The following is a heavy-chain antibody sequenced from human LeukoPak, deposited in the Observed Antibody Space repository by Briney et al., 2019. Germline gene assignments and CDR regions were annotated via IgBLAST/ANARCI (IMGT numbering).Heavy chain of an antibody. V-gene: IGHV4-39*07. CDR2: IYYSGST. D-gene: IGHD1-26*01. CDR3: ARGVGWELPDFFDY. CDR1: GGSISSSSYY. Sequence: SQTLSLTCTVSGGSISSSSYYWGWIRQPPGKGLEWIGSIYYSGSTYYNPSLKSRVTMSVDTSKNQFSLKLSSVTAADTAVYYCARGVGWELPDFFDYWGQGTLVTVSS. J-gene: IGHJ4*02.